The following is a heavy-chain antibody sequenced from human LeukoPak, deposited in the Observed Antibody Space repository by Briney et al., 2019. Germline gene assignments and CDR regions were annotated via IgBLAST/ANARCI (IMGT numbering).Heavy chain of an antibody. CDR2: ISSSSSTI. V-gene: IGHV3-48*02. D-gene: IGHD5-18*01. J-gene: IGHJ3*02. CDR1: GLTFSSYS. Sequence: GGSLRLSCAASGLTFSSYSMNWARQAPGKGLEWVSYISSSSSTIFNADSVKGRFTISRDNAKNSLYLQMNSLRNEDTAVYYCARGRRGGGYNYGYDAFDIWGEGTMVTVSS. CDR3: ARGRRGGGYNYGYDAFDI.